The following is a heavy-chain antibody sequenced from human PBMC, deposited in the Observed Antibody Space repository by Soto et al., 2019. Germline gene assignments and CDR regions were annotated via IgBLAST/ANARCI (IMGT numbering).Heavy chain of an antibody. V-gene: IGHV6-1*01. CDR1: GGSASTNSVT. J-gene: IGHJ3*02. CDR3: SCQWCRSPSIAYDI. CDR2: TYYASKWNN. Sequence: PSQRLSLTCAMSGGSASTNSVTWNSIRPSPSRGLEWLGKTYYASKWNNVYAGSVKSRIAINPDTSKNQVSLQLNSVTPEDTAVCYFSCQWCRSPSIAYDIWGQGTMVTVSS. D-gene: IGHD2-8*01.